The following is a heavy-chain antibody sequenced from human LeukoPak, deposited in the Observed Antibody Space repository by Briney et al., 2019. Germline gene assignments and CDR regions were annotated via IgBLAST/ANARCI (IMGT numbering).Heavy chain of an antibody. J-gene: IGHJ4*02. Sequence: PGGSLRLSCAASGFTFSSYSMNWVSQAPGKGLEWVSSISSSSSYIYYADSVKERFTISRDDAKNSLYLQMNSLRAEDAAVYYCARDGSAHYNDNTGYRGEFDSWGQGAPVTVSS. CDR3: ARDGSAHYNDNTGYRGEFDS. V-gene: IGHV3-21*01. CDR2: ISSSSSYI. CDR1: GFTFSSYS. D-gene: IGHD3-22*01.